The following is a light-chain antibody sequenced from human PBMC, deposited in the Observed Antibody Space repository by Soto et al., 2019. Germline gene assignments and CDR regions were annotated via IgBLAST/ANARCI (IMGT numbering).Light chain of an antibody. V-gene: IGLV1-44*01. J-gene: IGLJ2*01. CDR3: AAWDDSLTGVV. CDR2: SDN. Sequence: QSVLTQPPSASGNPGQRVTISCSGSSSNIGSNSVNWYQQLPKTAPKLLIYSDNQRPSGVPDRFSGSKSGTSASLAINGLQSEDEADYYCAAWDDSLTGVVFGGGTKVTVL. CDR1: SSNIGSNS.